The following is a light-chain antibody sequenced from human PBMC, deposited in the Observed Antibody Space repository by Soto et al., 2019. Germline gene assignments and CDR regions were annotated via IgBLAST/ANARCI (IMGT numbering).Light chain of an antibody. CDR2: AAS. V-gene: IGKV1-39*01. Sequence: DIQLTQSPSSLSASVGDRVTITCRASQSIGSHLNWYQQKPGKAPKLLIYAASSLRSGVPSRFSGSGSGTDFTLTISSLQPEDFATYYCQQTYSTPITFAQGSRLEIK. J-gene: IGKJ5*01. CDR1: QSIGSH. CDR3: QQTYSTPIT.